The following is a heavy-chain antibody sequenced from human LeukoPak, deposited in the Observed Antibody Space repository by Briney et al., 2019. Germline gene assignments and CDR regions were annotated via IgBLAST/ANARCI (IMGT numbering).Heavy chain of an antibody. J-gene: IGHJ4*02. Sequence: SETLSLTCTVSGGSISRSSYYWGWIRQPPGKGLEWIGSIYYSGSTYDNPSLKSRVTISVDTSKDQVSLKLSSVTAADTGIYYCTRLLYDRSGYYYFDYWGQGTLVTVSS. D-gene: IGHD3-22*01. CDR2: IYYSGST. CDR3: TRLLYDRSGYYYFDY. CDR1: GGSISRSSYY. V-gene: IGHV4-39*01.